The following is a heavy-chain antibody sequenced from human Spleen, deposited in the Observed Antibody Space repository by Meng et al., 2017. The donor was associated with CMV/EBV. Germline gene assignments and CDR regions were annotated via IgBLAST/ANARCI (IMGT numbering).Heavy chain of an antibody. V-gene: IGHV3-33*01. J-gene: IGHJ4*02. D-gene: IGHD2-21*01. Sequence: MHWVRQAPGKGLEWVAIVWYGGINKYYADSVEGRFTISRDNSRSTLYLQMNNLRAEDTAVYYCATGYCTTSSSPGGGDCNSEDYFAYWGQGTLVTVSS. CDR2: VWYGGINK. CDR3: ATGYCTTSSSPGGGDCNSEDYFAY.